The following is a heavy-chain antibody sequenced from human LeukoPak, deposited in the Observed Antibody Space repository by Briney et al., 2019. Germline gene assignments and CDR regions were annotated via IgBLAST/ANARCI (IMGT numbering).Heavy chain of an antibody. J-gene: IGHJ6*02. D-gene: IGHD3-22*01. CDR3: ARATDPWYYYDSSGPRGMDV. Sequence: GGSLRLSCAASGFTFSSYGMHWVRQAPGKGLEWVAVIWYDGSNKYYADSVKGRFTISRDNSKNTLYLQMNSLRAEDTAVYYCARATDPWYYYDSSGPRGMDVWGQGTMVTVSS. CDR2: IWYDGSNK. V-gene: IGHV3-33*01. CDR1: GFTFSSYG.